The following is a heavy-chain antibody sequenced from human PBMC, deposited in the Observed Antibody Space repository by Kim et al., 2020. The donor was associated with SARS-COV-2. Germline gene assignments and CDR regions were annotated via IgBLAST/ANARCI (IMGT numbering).Heavy chain of an antibody. D-gene: IGHD3-22*01. J-gene: IGHJ4*02. Sequence: ASVKVSCKASGYTFTGYYMHWVRQAPGQGLEWMGWINPNSGGTNYAQKFQGWVTMTRDTSISTAYMELSRLRSDDTAVYYCARDPSFNYYDSSGPFDYWGQGTLVTVSS. V-gene: IGHV1-2*04. CDR3: ARDPSFNYYDSSGPFDY. CDR2: INPNSGGT. CDR1: GYTFTGYY.